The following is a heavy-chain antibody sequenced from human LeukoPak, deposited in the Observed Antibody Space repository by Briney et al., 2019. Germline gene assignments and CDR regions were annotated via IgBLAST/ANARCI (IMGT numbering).Heavy chain of an antibody. CDR3: ARDSGWPDY. CDR1: GYTFTDFF. Sequence: ASVKVSCKASGYTFTDFFFHWVRQAPGQGLEWVGWIDPNSGDTNYAQKFQGRVTMTRDTSISTAYMELSRLRSDDTAVYYCARDSGWPDYWGQGTLVTVSS. J-gene: IGHJ4*02. D-gene: IGHD2-15*01. CDR2: IDPNSGDT. V-gene: IGHV1-2*02.